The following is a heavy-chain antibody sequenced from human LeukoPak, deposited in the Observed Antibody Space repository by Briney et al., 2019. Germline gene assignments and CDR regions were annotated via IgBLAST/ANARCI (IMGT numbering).Heavy chain of an antibody. V-gene: IGHV3-23*01. D-gene: IGHD3-10*01. Sequence: GGSLRLSCAAYGFTFSSYAMSWVRQAPGKGMEWVSAISGSGGSTYYADSVKGRFTISRDNSKNTLYLQMNSLRAEDTAVYYCAKPTVRGVIITRAFDYWGQGTLVTVSS. CDR2: ISGSGGST. J-gene: IGHJ4*02. CDR1: GFTFSSYA. CDR3: AKPTVRGVIITRAFDY.